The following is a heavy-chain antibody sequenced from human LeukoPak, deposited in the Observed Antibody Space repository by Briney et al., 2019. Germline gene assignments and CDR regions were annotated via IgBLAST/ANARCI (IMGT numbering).Heavy chain of an antibody. D-gene: IGHD6-19*01. CDR3: ARGSGWVDN. Sequence: GGSLRLSCTASGFTFGDYALTWVRQAPGKGLGWVGFIRKKAERGTTEYGTSVKGRFTISREESKRTAYLQMNFLKTEDTAVYYCARGSGWVDNWGQGTLVTVSS. V-gene: IGHV3-49*04. J-gene: IGHJ4*02. CDR1: GFTFGDYA. CDR2: IRKKAERGTT.